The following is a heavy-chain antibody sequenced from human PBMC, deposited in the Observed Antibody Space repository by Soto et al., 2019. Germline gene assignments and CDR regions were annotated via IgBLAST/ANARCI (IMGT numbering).Heavy chain of an antibody. Sequence: GGSLRLSCEGTGITFSKYSLNWVRQAPGKGLEWIAYISSSSNSVDYAVSVKDRFIISRDNAKNSLYLQMNSLRAGDTAVYYCARDTSGRYSSGWSLYYGMDVWGQGTTVTVSS. CDR3: ARDTSGRYSSGWSLYYGMDV. CDR2: ISSSSNSV. CDR1: GITFSKYS. D-gene: IGHD6-19*01. J-gene: IGHJ6*02. V-gene: IGHV3-48*01.